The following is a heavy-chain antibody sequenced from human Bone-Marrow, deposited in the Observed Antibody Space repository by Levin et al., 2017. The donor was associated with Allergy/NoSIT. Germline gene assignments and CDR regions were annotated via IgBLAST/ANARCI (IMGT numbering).Heavy chain of an antibody. V-gene: IGHV3-23*01. Sequence: HAGGSLRLSCAASGFTFFNSVMGWVRQAPGKGLEWVSAISGSGDSTHYADSVRGRFTTSRDNSKNTLYLQLTSLRAEDTAVYYCAKYGPAQIFHIVNDAFDIWGQGTMVTVFS. J-gene: IGHJ3*02. CDR1: GFTFFNSV. D-gene: IGHD3-3*01. CDR3: AKYGPAQIFHIVNDAFDI. CDR2: ISGSGDST.